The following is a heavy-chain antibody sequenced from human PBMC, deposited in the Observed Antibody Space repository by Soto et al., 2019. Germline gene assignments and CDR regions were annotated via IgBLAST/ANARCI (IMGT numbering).Heavy chain of an antibody. V-gene: IGHV3-23*01. D-gene: IGHD5-18*01. CDR1: GFTFSSYA. CDR3: AKDRADTAMVPHDAFDI. CDR2: ISGSGGST. J-gene: IGHJ3*02. Sequence: GGSLRLSCAASGFTFSSYAMSWVRQAPGKGLEWVSAISGSGGSTYYADSVKGRFTISRDNSKNTLYLQMNSLRAEDTAVYYCAKDRADTAMVPHDAFDIWGQGTMVTVSS.